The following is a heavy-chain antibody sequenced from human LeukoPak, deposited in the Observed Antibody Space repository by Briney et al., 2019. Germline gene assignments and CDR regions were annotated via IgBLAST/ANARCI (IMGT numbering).Heavy chain of an antibody. CDR1: GGSFSGYY. CDR2: INHSGST. Sequence: SETLSLTCAVYGGSFSGYYWSWIRQPPGKGLEWIGEINHSGSTNYNPSLKCRVTISVDTSKNQFSLKLSSVTAADTAVYYCAKDRWPVLSTKSNGWSPLDSWGQGTLVIVSS. D-gene: IGHD6-19*01. CDR3: AKDRWPVLSTKSNGWSPLDS. V-gene: IGHV4-34*01. J-gene: IGHJ4*02.